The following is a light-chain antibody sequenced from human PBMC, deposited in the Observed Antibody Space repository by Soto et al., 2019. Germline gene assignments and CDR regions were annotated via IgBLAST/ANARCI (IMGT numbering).Light chain of an antibody. CDR1: QSISTE. J-gene: IGKJ2*01. V-gene: IGKV3-15*01. CDR2: AAS. CDR3: QQGHNWPLT. Sequence: EIVMTQSPATLSVSPGERATISCRASQSISTELAWYQQKPGQPPRLLIYAASTRATGVPARFTGSGSGSEFTLTISGLQSEDFAVYYCQQGHNWPLTFGRGTRVEI.